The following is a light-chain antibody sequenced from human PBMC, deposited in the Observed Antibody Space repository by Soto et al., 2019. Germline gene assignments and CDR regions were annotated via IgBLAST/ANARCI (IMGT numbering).Light chain of an antibody. J-gene: IGKJ1*01. CDR2: GAS. CDR3: HQRQSWPRT. V-gene: IGKV3D-20*02. Sequence: EIVLTHSPATLSLSPGEIATLSCRASLTVSDNYLAWYQQKAGQAPRLVIYGASSRATGIPDRFSASGSGTDFTLTISSLEPEDFAVYYCHQRQSWPRTFGQGTKVDIK. CDR1: LTVSDNY.